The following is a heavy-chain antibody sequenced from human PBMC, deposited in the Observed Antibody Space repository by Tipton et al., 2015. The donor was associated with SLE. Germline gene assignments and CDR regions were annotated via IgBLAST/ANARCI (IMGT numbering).Heavy chain of an antibody. CDR3: SSGNYWYFDL. D-gene: IGHD1-26*01. CDR1: GGSISSSSYY. CDR2: IYYSGST. V-gene: IGHV4-39*07. Sequence: TLSLTCTVSGGSISSSSYYWDWIRQPPGKGLEWIGSIYYSGSTYYNPSLKSRVTISVDTSKNQFSLKLSSVTAADTAVYYCSSGNYWYFDLWGRGTLVTVSS. J-gene: IGHJ2*01.